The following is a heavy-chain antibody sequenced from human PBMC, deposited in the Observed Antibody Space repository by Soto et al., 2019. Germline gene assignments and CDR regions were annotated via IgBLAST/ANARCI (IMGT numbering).Heavy chain of an antibody. CDR3: ARERGRYDILTGYYIVAEYFQH. J-gene: IGHJ1*01. CDR1: GYTFTSYG. Sequence: ASVKVSCKASGYTFTSYGISWVRQAPGQGLEWMGWISAYNGNTNYAQKLQGRVTMTTDTSTSTAYMELRSLRSDDTAVYYCARERGRYDILTGYYIVAEYFQHRGQGTLVTVSS. CDR2: ISAYNGNT. D-gene: IGHD3-9*01. V-gene: IGHV1-18*01.